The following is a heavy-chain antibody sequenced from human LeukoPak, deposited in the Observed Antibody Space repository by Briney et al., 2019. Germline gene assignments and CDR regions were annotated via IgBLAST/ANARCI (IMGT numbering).Heavy chain of an antibody. D-gene: IGHD2-15*01. CDR1: GXTFTSYA. CDR3: AREADGSCDY. CDR2: ISSNGGST. V-gene: IGHV3-64*01. J-gene: IGHJ4*02. Sequence: GGSLRLSWAASGXTFTSYAIHWVRQAPGKVLEYVSAISSNGGSTYYANSVKGRFTISRDNSKNTLYLQLGSLRAEDTAVYYCAREADGSCDYWGQGTLVTVSS.